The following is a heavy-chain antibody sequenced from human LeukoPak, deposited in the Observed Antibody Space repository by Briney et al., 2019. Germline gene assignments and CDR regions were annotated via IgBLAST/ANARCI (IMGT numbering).Heavy chain of an antibody. Sequence: PSETLSLTCTVSGGSISSHYWSWIQQPPGKGLEWIGYIYYSGSTNYNPSLKSRVTISVDTSKNQFSLKLSSVTAADTAVYYCASSHVFYYYMDVWGKGTTVTVSS. V-gene: IGHV4-59*11. CDR1: GGSISSHY. J-gene: IGHJ6*03. CDR2: IYYSGST. CDR3: ASSHVFYYYMDV.